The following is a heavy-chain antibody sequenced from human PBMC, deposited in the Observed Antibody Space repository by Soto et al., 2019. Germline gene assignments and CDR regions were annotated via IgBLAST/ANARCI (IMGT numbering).Heavy chain of an antibody. Sequence: GGSLRLSCAASGFTFSSYGMHWVRQAPGKGLEWVAVISYDGSNKYYADSVKGRFTISRDNSKNTLYLQMNSLRAEDTAVYYCAKALVVVTIIDYWGQGTLVTVSS. CDR2: ISYDGSNK. J-gene: IGHJ4*02. D-gene: IGHD3-22*01. CDR3: AKALVVVTIIDY. CDR1: GFTFSSYG. V-gene: IGHV3-30*18.